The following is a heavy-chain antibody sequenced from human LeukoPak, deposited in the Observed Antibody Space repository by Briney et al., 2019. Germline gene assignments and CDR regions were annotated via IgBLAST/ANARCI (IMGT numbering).Heavy chain of an antibody. D-gene: IGHD6-13*01. CDR3: ARAGYSSSWYDSPYYFDY. CDR1: GGSISSYY. J-gene: IGHJ4*02. CDR2: IYTSGST. V-gene: IGHV4-4*07. Sequence: PSETLSLTCTVSGGSISSYYWSWIRQPAGKGLEWIERIYTSGSTNYNPSLKSRVTMSVDTSKNQFSLKLSSVTAADTAVYYCARAGYSSSWYDSPYYFDYWGQGTLVTVSS.